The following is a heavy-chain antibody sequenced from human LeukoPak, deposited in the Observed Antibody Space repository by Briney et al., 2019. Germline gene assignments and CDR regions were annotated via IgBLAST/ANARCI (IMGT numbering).Heavy chain of an antibody. CDR3: ARGSYYYDSSGYSCWFDP. CDR1: GYTFTSYD. Sequence: GASVKVSCKASGYTFTSYDINWVRQATGQGLEWMGWMNPNSGNTGYAQKFQGRVTMTRNTSISTAYMELSSLRSEDTAVYYCARGSYYYDSSGYSCWFDPWGQGTLVTVSS. D-gene: IGHD3-22*01. CDR2: MNPNSGNT. V-gene: IGHV1-8*01. J-gene: IGHJ5*02.